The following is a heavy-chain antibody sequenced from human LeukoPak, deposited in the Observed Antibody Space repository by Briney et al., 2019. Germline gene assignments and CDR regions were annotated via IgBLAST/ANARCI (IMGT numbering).Heavy chain of an antibody. Sequence: GASVKVSCKASGYTFTSYGISWVRQAPGQGLEWMGWISAYNGNTNYAQKLQGRVTMTTDTSTSTAYMELSRLRSDDTAVYYCARGILIDYYDSSGYLAYFDYWGQGTLVTVSS. CDR2: ISAYNGNT. CDR3: ARGILIDYYDSSGYLAYFDY. J-gene: IGHJ4*02. D-gene: IGHD3-22*01. V-gene: IGHV1-18*04. CDR1: GYTFTSYG.